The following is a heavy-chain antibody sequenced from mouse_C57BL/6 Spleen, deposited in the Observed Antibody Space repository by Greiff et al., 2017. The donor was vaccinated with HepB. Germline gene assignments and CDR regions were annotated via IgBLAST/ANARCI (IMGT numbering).Heavy chain of an antibody. CDR1: GYTFTDYY. Sequence: QVQLKESGAELVRPGASVKLSCKASGYTFTDYYINWVKQRPGQGLEWIARIYPGSGNTYYNEKFKGKATLTAEKSSSTAYMQLSSLTSEDSAVYFCARRLRDWYFDVWGTGTTVTVSS. V-gene: IGHV1-76*01. D-gene: IGHD1-1*01. CDR2: IYPGSGNT. CDR3: ARRLRDWYFDV. J-gene: IGHJ1*03.